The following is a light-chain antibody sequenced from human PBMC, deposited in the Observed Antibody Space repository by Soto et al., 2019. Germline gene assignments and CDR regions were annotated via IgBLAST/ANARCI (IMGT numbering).Light chain of an antibody. Sequence: EIVMTQSPATLSISPAGTSTRSCMVSHSVSIKLAWYQQKPGQAPRLLIYDTSTRATGIPARFSGSGSGTEFTLTISSLQSEDFAVYYCQQYNNWPPITFGQGTRLEIK. CDR3: QQYNNWPPIT. CDR2: DTS. V-gene: IGKV3-15*01. CDR1: HSVSIK. J-gene: IGKJ5*01.